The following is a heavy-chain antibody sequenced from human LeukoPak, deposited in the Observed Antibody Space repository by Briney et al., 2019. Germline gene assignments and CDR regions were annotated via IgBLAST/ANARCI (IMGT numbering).Heavy chain of an antibody. CDR1: DGPSSGYF. CDR2: IIHTGIT. V-gene: IGHV4-34*01. D-gene: IGHD4-17*01. CDR3: ARGLRAGPAVTLDY. J-gene: IGHJ4*02. Sequence: SETLSLTCTVSDGPSSGYFWTWIRQSPGMGLEWIGEIIHTGITNYKPSLGSRVTMSVDTSKNQFTLKLRSLSAADTAVYFCARGLRAGPAVTLDYWGQGTLVIVSS.